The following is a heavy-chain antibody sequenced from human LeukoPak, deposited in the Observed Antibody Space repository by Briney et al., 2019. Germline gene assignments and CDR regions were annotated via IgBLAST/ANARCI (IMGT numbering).Heavy chain of an antibody. V-gene: IGHV4-39*07. Sequence: SETLSLTCTVSGGSISSGGYYWSWIRQPPGKGLEWIGEINHSGSTNYNPSLKSRVTISVDTSKNQFSLKLSPVTAADTAVYYCASDYYDSSGYYGRLRDWGQGTLVTVSS. D-gene: IGHD3-22*01. CDR2: INHSGST. J-gene: IGHJ4*02. CDR3: ASDYYDSSGYYGRLRD. CDR1: GGSISSGGYY.